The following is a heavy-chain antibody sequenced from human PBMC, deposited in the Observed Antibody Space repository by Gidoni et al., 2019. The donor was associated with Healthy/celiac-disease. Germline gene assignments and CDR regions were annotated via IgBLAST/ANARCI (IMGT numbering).Heavy chain of an antibody. D-gene: IGHD2-15*01. V-gene: IGHV4-39*01. CDR3: VGGVLRDIVVVVAAINEIDAFDI. Sequence: QLQLQESGPGLVKPSETLSLTCTVSGGSISSSSYYWGWIRQPPGKGLEWIGSIYYSGSTYYNPSLKSRVTISVDTSKNQFSLKLSSVTAADTAVYYCVGGVLRDIVVVVAAINEIDAFDIWGQGTMVTVSS. CDR2: IYYSGST. CDR1: GGSISSSSYY. J-gene: IGHJ3*02.